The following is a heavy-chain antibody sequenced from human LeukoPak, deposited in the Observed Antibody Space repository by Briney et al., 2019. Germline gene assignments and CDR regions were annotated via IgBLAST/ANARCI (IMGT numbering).Heavy chain of an antibody. J-gene: IGHJ4*02. D-gene: IGHD2-2*02. Sequence: ASVKVSCKASGYTFTGYYMHWVRQAPGQGLEWMGWINPNSGDTNYAQKCQGRVTMTRDTSISTAYMELSRLRSDDTAVYYCARDFWSVVPAAILHYWGQGTLVTVSS. CDR2: INPNSGDT. V-gene: IGHV1-2*02. CDR3: ARDFWSVVPAAILHY. CDR1: GYTFTGYY.